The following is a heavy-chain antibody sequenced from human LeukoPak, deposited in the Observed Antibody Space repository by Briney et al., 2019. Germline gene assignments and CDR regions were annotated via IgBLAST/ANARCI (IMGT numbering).Heavy chain of an antibody. CDR3: ARERETGSSWFDP. CDR2: IYPGDSDT. Sequence: GESLKISCKASGYSFTKYWIGWVRQMPGKGLEWMAIIYPGDSDTRYSASFQGQVTISADKSITTAYLQWSSLKASDTAMYYCARERETGSSWFDPWGQGTLVTVSS. V-gene: IGHV5-51*01. J-gene: IGHJ5*02. CDR1: GYSFTKYW. D-gene: IGHD1-26*01.